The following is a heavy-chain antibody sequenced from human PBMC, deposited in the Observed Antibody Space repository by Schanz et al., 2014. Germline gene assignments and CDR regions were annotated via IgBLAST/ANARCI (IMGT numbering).Heavy chain of an antibody. Sequence: EMQLVESGGGLIQPGGSLRLSCVASGFTVSSNYMSWVRQAPGKGLEWVSVIYSDGRTYYGDSVKGRFTTSRDNSKNTMYLQMNSLRAEDTAVYYCVKDLQRELLRDDHYYGMDVWGQGTLVTVSS. V-gene: IGHV3-53*01. J-gene: IGHJ6*02. D-gene: IGHD1-26*01. CDR2: IYSDGRT. CDR1: GFTVSSNY. CDR3: VKDLQRELLRDDHYYGMDV.